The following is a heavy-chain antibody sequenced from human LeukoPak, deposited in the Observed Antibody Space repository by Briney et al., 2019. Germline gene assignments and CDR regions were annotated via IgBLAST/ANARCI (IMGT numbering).Heavy chain of an antibody. CDR3: ARDESSRYYYDSSGHCIY. D-gene: IGHD3-22*01. V-gene: IGHV3-21*01. Sequence: GGSLRLSCAASGFTFSSYSMNWVRQAPGKGLEWVSSISSSSSYIYYADSVKGRFTISRDNAKNSLYLQMNSLRAEDTAVYYCARDESSRYYYDSSGHCIYWGQGTLVTVSS. CDR2: ISSSSSYI. CDR1: GFTFSSYS. J-gene: IGHJ4*02.